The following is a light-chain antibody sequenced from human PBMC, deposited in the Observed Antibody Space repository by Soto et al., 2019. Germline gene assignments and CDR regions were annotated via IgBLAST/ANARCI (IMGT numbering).Light chain of an antibody. J-gene: IGKJ1*01. V-gene: IGKV3-20*01. CDR2: GAS. CDR1: QSVSNNY. Sequence: EIVLTQSPGTLSLSQGERATLSCRASQSVSNNYLAWYQQKPGQAPRLLIYGASNRATGIPDRFNGSGSGTDFTLTISRLEPEDFAVYYCQQYGSSGTFGQGTKVDIK. CDR3: QQYGSSGT.